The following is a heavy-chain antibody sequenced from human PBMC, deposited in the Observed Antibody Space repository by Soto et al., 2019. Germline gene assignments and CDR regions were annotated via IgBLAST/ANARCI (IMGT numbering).Heavy chain of an antibody. Sequence: QVQLQQWGAGLLKPSETLSLTCAVSSGPFSGYYWSWIRQSPGKGLAWIGEISHSGSTNYNPSLKSRVTIAVVTSKNQFSLKLSSVTAADTAVDYCAIAYITNDAFDIWGQGTLVTVSS. J-gene: IGHJ3*02. V-gene: IGHV4-34*01. CDR2: ISHSGST. D-gene: IGHD1-1*01. CDR1: SGPFSGYY. CDR3: AIAYITNDAFDI.